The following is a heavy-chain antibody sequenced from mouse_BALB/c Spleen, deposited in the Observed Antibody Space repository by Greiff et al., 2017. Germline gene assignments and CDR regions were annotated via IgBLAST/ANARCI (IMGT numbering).Heavy chain of an antibody. J-gene: IGHJ3*01. CDR3: ARGDGFSY. D-gene: IGHD1-1*01. CDR2: IFPGSGNT. V-gene: IGHV1-66*01. Sequence: QVHVKQSGPELVKPGASVKISCKASGYSFTSYYIHWVKQRPGQGLEWIGWIFPGSGNTKYNEKFKGKATLTADTSSSTAYMQLSSLTSEDSAVYFCARGDGFSYWGQGTLVTVSA. CDR1: GYSFTSYY.